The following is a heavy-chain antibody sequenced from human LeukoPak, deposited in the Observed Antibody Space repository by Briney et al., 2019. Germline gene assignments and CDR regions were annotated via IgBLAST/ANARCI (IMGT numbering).Heavy chain of an antibody. J-gene: IGHJ4*02. CDR1: GFHFSTYG. D-gene: IGHD3-10*01. CDR3: AKDLYGSGTNGYFDY. V-gene: IGHV3-33*06. CDR2: IWYDGSNK. Sequence: GRSLRLSCAAPGFHFSTYGMHWVRQAPGKGLEWVGVIWYDGSNKIYAESVKGRFTISRDNSKNTLYLQMNSLRAEDTAVYYCAKDLYGSGTNGYFDYWGQGNLVIVSS.